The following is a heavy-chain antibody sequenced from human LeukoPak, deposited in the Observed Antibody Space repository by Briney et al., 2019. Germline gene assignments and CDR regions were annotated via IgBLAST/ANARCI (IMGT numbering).Heavy chain of an antibody. V-gene: IGHV3-23*01. CDR1: GITLSNYG. Sequence: AGGSLRLSCAVSGITLSNYGMSWVSQAPGKGLEWVAGISDSSGRTNYADSVKGRFTISRDNSRNTLYLQMDSLRADDTAVYYCAKKHEVDYTNWFKIFDYWGQGTQVTVSS. CDR3: AKKHEVDYTNWFKIFDY. D-gene: IGHD3-3*01. CDR2: ISDSSGRT. J-gene: IGHJ4*02.